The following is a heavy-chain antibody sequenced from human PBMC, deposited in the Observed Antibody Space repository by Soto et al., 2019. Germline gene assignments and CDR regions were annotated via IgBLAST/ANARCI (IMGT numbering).Heavy chain of an antibody. J-gene: IGHJ3*02. V-gene: IGHV1-2*02. D-gene: IGHD3-3*01. CDR2: INPATGAA. Sequence: QLHLVQSGAVVKKPGASVTVSCSASGYPVTAYYMHWVRQAPGRGLEGMGGINPATGAAKYTQTFQGRVTMTRDTSTSNVFMELSGLTSEDTAVFYWARGGGVGVAGSAAFDMWGQGTLVTVSS. CDR3: ARGGGVGVAGSAAFDM. CDR1: GYPVTAYY.